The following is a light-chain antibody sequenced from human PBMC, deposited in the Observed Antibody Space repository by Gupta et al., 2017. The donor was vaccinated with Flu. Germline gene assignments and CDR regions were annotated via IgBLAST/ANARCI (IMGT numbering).Light chain of an antibody. CDR3: QQEGRSPHT. CDR2: GAS. CDR1: QSVSSIF. V-gene: IGKV3-20*01. Sequence: EIVLTPSPGTLSLSPGEGATLSCRASQSVSSIFLAWYQQKPGQAPRLLIYGASTTATGIPDRISSSASATDITLTSSIRDPEDFAVYCCQQEGRSPHTFGQGTKLEIK. J-gene: IGKJ2*01.